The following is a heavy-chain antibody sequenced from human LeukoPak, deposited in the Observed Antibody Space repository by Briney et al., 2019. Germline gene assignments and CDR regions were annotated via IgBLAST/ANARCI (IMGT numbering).Heavy chain of an antibody. CDR2: IYPGDSDT. CDR3: ARRHCSSTSCYFDP. J-gene: IGHJ5*02. Sequence: GASLQISCKGSGTCFTSYWIGWVRPLPGKGLERMGIIYPGDSDTRYSPSFQGQVTISADKSISTAYLQWSSLKASDTAMYYCARRHCSSTSCYFDPWGQGTLVTVSS. V-gene: IGHV5-51*01. CDR1: GTCFTSYW. D-gene: IGHD2-2*01.